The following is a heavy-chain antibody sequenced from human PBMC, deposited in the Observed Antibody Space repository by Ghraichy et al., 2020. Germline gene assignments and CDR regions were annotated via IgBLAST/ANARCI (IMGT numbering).Heavy chain of an antibody. CDR1: GFTVSGSY. Sequence: GGSLRLSCAASGFTVSGSYMSWVRQAPGKGLEWVSFIYSGGSTYYADSVKGRFTISRDISKNTLYLQMNTLRAEDTAVYYCARVPGGNYYSGFDYGGQGTLVTVYS. V-gene: IGHV3-53*01. D-gene: IGHD1-26*01. CDR3: ARVPGGNYYSGFDY. J-gene: IGHJ4*02. CDR2: IYSGGST.